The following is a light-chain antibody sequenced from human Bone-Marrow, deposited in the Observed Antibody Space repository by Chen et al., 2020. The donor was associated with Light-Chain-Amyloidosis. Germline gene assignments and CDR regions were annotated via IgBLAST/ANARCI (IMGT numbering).Light chain of an antibody. CDR3: QVWDRSSDRPV. V-gene: IGLV3-21*02. CDR1: NIGSTS. Sequence: SYVLTQPSSVSVAPGQTATIACGGNNIGSTSVHWHQQTPGQAPLLVVHDDSERPSGIPGRFAGSNPGNTATLTISRVEAGDEADYYCQVWDRSSDRPVFGGGTKLTVL. J-gene: IGLJ3*02. CDR2: DDS.